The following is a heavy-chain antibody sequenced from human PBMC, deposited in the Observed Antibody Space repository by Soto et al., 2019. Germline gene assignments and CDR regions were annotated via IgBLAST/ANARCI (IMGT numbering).Heavy chain of an antibody. Sequence: EVHLVESGGGLIYPGGSLRLSCAASGLTISNAWMNWVRQAPGKGLEWVGRIKTNSEGGTTDYAAAVKGRFTVSRDDSKNTVYLQMNSLKTEDTAVYYCTTGSVDGVWGQGTMVAVSS. CDR1: GLTISNAW. CDR3: TTGSVDGV. CDR2: IKTNSEGGTT. V-gene: IGHV3-15*07. J-gene: IGHJ6*02.